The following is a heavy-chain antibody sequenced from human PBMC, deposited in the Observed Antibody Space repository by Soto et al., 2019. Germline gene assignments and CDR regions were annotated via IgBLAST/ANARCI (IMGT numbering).Heavy chain of an antibody. CDR3: AKDGKIAAAGTWVEYFDY. CDR1: GFTFSSYA. J-gene: IGHJ4*02. D-gene: IGHD6-13*01. V-gene: IGHV3-23*01. CDR2: ISGSGDKT. Sequence: PGGSLRLSCAASGFTFSSYAMSWVRQAPGKGLEWVSAISGSGDKTYYADSVKGRFTISRDNSKNTLYLQMNSLRAEDTAVYYCAKDGKIAAAGTWVEYFDYWGQGTLVTVSS.